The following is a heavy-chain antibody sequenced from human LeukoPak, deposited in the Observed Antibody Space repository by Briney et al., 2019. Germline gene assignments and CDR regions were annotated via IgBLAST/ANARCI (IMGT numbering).Heavy chain of an antibody. J-gene: IGHJ4*02. CDR2: IYESGGA. CDR3: ARDHDHYGSGSYYKE. V-gene: IGHV4-59*01. CDR1: GGSISEYY. Sequence: SETLSLTCTVSGGSISEYYWSWIRQSPGKGLEWIGYIYESGGANYNPSLRSRVTISLDTSKTQVSLKVTSLTAADTAVYYCARDHDHYGSGSYYKEWGQGTLVTVSS. D-gene: IGHD3-10*01.